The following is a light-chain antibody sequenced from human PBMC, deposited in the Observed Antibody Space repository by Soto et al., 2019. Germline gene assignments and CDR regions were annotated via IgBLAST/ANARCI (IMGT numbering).Light chain of an antibody. V-gene: IGLV2-14*03. CDR1: SSDVGGFDY. Sequence: QSVLTQPASVSGSLGQSITISCTGTSSDVGGFDYVSWYQHQPGKAPKLIIYDVTSRPSGVSSHFSGSKSGNTASLTISGLLAEDEADYHCCSYTSSNTDVFGTGTKLTVL. CDR2: DVT. CDR3: CSYTSSNTDV. J-gene: IGLJ1*01.